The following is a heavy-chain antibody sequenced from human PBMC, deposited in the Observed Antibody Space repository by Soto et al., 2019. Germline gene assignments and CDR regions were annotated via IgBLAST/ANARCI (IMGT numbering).Heavy chain of an antibody. CDR1: GFTFSSYG. Sequence: QVQLVESGGGVVQPGRSLRLSCAASGFTFSSYGMHWVRQAPGKGLEWVTVISYDGKVAYYADSVKGRVTISRDNSKNTLELQMNSLRTEDTAMYYCGKEGPITNWYLGYWGQGTLVTVSS. V-gene: IGHV3-30*18. CDR2: ISYDGKVA. J-gene: IGHJ4*02. D-gene: IGHD1-1*01. CDR3: GKEGPITNWYLGY.